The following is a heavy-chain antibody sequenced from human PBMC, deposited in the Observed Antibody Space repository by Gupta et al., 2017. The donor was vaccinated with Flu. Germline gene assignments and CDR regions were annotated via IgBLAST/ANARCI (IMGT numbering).Heavy chain of an antibody. CDR3: TSFGNPLP. Sequence: EVQLVESGGGLVKPGESLRLSCAVSGFTLNYAWMSWVRQAPGKGLEWVGRIKSKTAGGTTDYAAPVQGRFTISRDDSKNTVYLQMNSLKTEDTAVYYCTSFGNPLPWGQGTRVTVSS. CDR2: IKSKTAGGTT. CDR1: GFTLNYAW. V-gene: IGHV3-15*01. D-gene: IGHD1-14*01. J-gene: IGHJ1*01.